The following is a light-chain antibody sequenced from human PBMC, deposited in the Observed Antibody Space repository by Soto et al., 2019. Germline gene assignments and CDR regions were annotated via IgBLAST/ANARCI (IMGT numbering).Light chain of an antibody. J-gene: IGLJ1*01. CDR2: EVT. CDR3: SSHGGSNNTYV. Sequence: QSALTQPPSASGSPGQSVAISCTGTSSDIGGYNFVSWYQQHPGKAPKLMIYEVTKRPSGVPDRFSGSKSGNTATLIVSGLQAEDEADYYCSSHGGSNNTYVFGTGTKLTVL. V-gene: IGLV2-8*01. CDR1: SSDIGGYNF.